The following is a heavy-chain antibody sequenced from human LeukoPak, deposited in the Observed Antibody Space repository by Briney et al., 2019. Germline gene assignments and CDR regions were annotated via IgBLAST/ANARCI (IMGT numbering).Heavy chain of an antibody. CDR2: ISGSGGST. CDR3: AKELSGITMIVESSFDI. CDR1: GFTFSNYA. D-gene: IGHD3-22*01. Sequence: GGFLRLSCTASGFTFSNYAMSWVRQAPGKGLEWVSAISGSGGSTYYADSVKGRFTISRDNSESTLYLQVNSLRAEDTAIYYCAKELSGITMIVESSFDIWGQGTMVTVSS. J-gene: IGHJ3*02. V-gene: IGHV3-23*01.